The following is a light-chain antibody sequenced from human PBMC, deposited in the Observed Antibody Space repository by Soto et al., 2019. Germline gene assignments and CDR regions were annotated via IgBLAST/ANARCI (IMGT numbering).Light chain of an antibody. CDR2: GAS. V-gene: IGKV3-15*01. CDR1: QSVSSN. CDR3: QQYNNWPRT. Sequence: EIVMTQSPATLSVSPGERATHSSRASQSVSSNLAWYQQKPGQAPRLLIYGASTSATGIPARFSGSGFGTEFTLTISSLQSEDFAVYYCQQYNNWPRTFGQGTKVDIK. J-gene: IGKJ1*01.